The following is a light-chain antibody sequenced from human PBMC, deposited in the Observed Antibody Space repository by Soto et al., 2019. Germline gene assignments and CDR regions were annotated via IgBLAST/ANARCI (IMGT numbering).Light chain of an antibody. Sequence: EIVMTQSPATLSVSPGERATLSCRAGQSVGSKVAWYQQKPGEAPRLLIYGASSRATGIPARFSGSGSGTEFTLTISSLQSEDSAVYYCQHNNKRPLTFGGGAKVEIK. CDR2: GAS. CDR1: QSVGSK. J-gene: IGKJ4*01. CDR3: QHNNKRPLT. V-gene: IGKV3-15*01.